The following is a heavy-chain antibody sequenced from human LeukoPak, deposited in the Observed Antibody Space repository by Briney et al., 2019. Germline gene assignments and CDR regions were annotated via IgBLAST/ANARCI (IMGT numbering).Heavy chain of an antibody. CDR1: GFTFSSYE. V-gene: IGHV3-20*04. CDR2: MNWNGGTT. Sequence: PGGSLRLSCAASGFTFSSYEMNWVRQAPGKGLEWVSGMNWNGGTTGYADSVKGRFTISRDNAKNSLYLQMNSLRAEDTAVYYCAELGITMIGGVWGKGTTVTISS. J-gene: IGHJ6*04. CDR3: AELGITMIGGV. D-gene: IGHD3-10*02.